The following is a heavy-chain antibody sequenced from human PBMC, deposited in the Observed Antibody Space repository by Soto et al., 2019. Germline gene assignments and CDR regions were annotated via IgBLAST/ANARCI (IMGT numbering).Heavy chain of an antibody. D-gene: IGHD4-17*01. J-gene: IGHJ4*02. CDR3: AKDPNGDYVGAFDS. CDR1: GFSFSNYA. V-gene: IGHV3-23*03. Sequence: EVKLLESGGGLVQPGGSLRLSCTASGFSFSNYAVTWVRQAPGKGLEWVSSIGSDTSYIYYADSVKGRFTISRDKSKTTVFLKMNSLRADDTAVYHCAKDPNGDYVGAFDSWGQGALVTVSS. CDR2: IGSDTSYI.